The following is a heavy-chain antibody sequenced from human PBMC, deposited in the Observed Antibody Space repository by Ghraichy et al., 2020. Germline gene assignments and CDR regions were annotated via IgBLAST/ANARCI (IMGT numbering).Heavy chain of an antibody. V-gene: IGHV4-39*01. Sequence: SETLSLTCTVSGGSISHSSYYWGWIRQPPGKGLEWIGSIHYSGCPYYNSSLKSRVNISVDTSKNQFSLKLYSVTAADTAVYYCARRQLNGDYISDYFDFWGQGTLVTVSS. CDR1: GGSISHSSYY. D-gene: IGHD4-17*01. J-gene: IGHJ4*02. CDR2: IHYSGCP. CDR3: ARRQLNGDYISDYFDF.